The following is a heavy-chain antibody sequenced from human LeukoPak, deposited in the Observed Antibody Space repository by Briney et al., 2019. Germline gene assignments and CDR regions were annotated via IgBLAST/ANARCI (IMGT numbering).Heavy chain of an antibody. CDR2: IYNSGST. J-gene: IGHJ4*02. Sequence: PSETLSLTCTASGGSISSYYWSWIRQPAGKGLEWIGLIYNSGSTNYNPSLTSRITMSVDTSKNQFSLKLSSVTAADTAVYYCATMRSICCFDYWGQGTLVTVSS. D-gene: IGHD1-26*01. V-gene: IGHV4-4*07. CDR1: GGSISSYY. CDR3: ATMRSICCFDY.